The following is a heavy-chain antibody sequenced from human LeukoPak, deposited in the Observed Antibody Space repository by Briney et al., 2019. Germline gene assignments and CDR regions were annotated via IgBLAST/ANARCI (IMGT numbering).Heavy chain of an antibody. CDR2: VYNSGDT. D-gene: IGHD3-16*01. CDR1: GGSTSSDY. V-gene: IGHV4-59*08. J-gene: IGHJ2*01. Sequence: SETLSLTCTVSGGSTSSDYWSWIRQSPGKGLEWVGYVYNSGDTGKKPSLKSRVTILLDTSKNQCSLKLTSESAADTAVYYCARLKLGAYFDLWGRGTLVTVSS. CDR3: ARLKLGAYFDL.